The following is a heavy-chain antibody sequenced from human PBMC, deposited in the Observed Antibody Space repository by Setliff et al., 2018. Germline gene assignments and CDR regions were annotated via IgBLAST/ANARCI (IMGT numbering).Heavy chain of an antibody. J-gene: IGHJ4*02. V-gene: IGHV3-23*01. D-gene: IGHD2-15*01. CDR2: ITGSGGGT. Sequence: GGSLRLSCAASGFTFSSYAMSWVRQAPGKGLEWVSLITGSGGGTYYADSVKGRFTISRDNSKNTLYLQMNSLRAEDTAVYYCVKDRYCSDASCSPDYFDYWGQGTLVTVSS. CDR1: GFTFSSYA. CDR3: VKDRYCSDASCSPDYFDY.